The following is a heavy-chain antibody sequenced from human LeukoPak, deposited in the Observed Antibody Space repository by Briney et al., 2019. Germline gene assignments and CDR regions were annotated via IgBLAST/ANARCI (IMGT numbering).Heavy chain of an antibody. CDR2: ISWNNYNT. Sequence: GRSLRLSCAASGFTFDDYAMHWVRKTPGEGLEWVSGISWNNYNTGYADSVKGRFTISRDNAKNSLYLQMNSLRLEDTALYYCVKDTGYSYGPFDYWGQGALVTVSS. V-gene: IGHV3-9*01. J-gene: IGHJ4*02. CDR3: VKDTGYSYGPFDY. CDR1: GFTFDDYA. D-gene: IGHD5-18*01.